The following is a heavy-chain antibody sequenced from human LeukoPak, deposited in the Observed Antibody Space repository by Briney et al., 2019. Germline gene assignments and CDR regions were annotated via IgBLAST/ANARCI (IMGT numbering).Heavy chain of an antibody. D-gene: IGHD2-2*01. CDR1: GFTFSSYA. CDR2: ISSNGGST. V-gene: IGHV3-64*01. J-gene: IGHJ4*02. CDR3: ARGNQKDIVVVPAAPPDY. Sequence: GGSLRLSCAASGFTFSSYAMHWVRQAPGKGLEYVSAISSNGGSTYYANSVKGRFIISRDNSKNTLYPQMGSLRAEDMAVYYCARGNQKDIVVVPAAPPDYWGQGTLVTVSS.